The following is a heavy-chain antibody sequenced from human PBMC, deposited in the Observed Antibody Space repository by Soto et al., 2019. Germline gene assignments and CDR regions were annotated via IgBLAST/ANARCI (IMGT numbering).Heavy chain of an antibody. V-gene: IGHV4-59*01. CDR2: IYYSGST. D-gene: IGHD3-9*01. Sequence: QVQLQESGPGLVKPSETLSLTCTVSNGSIVNYYWSWIRQPPGKGLEWIGFIYYSGSTNYNPSLKGRVTISVDMAKNQHPLRLSSVTAEDTAVYYCASRLTEATTTGDGFDIWGQGTMVTVSS. J-gene: IGHJ3*02. CDR1: NGSIVNYY. CDR3: ASRLTEATTTGDGFDI.